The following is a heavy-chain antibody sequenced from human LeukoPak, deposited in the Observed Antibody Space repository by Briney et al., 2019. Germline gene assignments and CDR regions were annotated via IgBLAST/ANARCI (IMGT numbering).Heavy chain of an antibody. CDR2: IYGDNAA. V-gene: IGHV3-66*02. D-gene: IGHD6-13*01. CDR1: EINVTTNY. Sequence: GGSLRLSCAASEINVTTNYMTWIRQAPGKGLEWVSLIYGDNAAYYAESVRGRFIISRDSLKNTLFLQMNSLRTEDTAVYYCVSSTGQQFIPYDYWGQGTLVTVSS. J-gene: IGHJ4*02. CDR3: VSSTGQQFIPYDY.